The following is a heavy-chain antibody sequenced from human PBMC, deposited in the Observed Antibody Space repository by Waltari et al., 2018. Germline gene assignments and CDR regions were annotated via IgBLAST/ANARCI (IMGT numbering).Heavy chain of an antibody. CDR3: ARGNVVTAIDY. V-gene: IGHV4-59*01. CDR2: TFHGGST. CDR1: GGFLGSYY. J-gene: IGHJ4*02. Sequence: QVQLQESGPGLVKPSETLSLSCIVSGGFLGSYYWNWIRQPPGKGLEWIGRTFHGGSTDYNPSLQSRVTISADTSKNEVSLILTSVTAADTAVYFCARGNVVTAIDYWGQGTLVTVSS. D-gene: IGHD2-21*02.